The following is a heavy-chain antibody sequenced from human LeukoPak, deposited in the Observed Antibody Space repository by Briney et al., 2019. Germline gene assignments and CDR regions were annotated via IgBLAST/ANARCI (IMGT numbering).Heavy chain of an antibody. CDR2: MRHSGAT. V-gene: IGHV4-31*03. D-gene: IGHD3-10*01. J-gene: IGHJ4*02. CDR3: ARGGNRFGGFYFDY. Sequence: SETLSLTCTVSADSISSGGHYWSWLRQHPGKGLESIGFMRHSGATSHNPSLKGRVAISVDASKNQFSLRLSSVTAADTAVYYCARGGNRFGGFYFDYWGQGSLVTVSS. CDR1: ADSISSGGHY.